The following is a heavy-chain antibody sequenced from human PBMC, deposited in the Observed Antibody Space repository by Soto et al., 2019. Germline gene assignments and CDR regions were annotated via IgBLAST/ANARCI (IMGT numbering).Heavy chain of an antibody. V-gene: IGHV3-21*01. CDR2: ISSSSSYI. Sequence: EVQLVESGGGLVKPGGSLRLSCAASGFTFSSYSMNWVRQAPGKGLEWVSSISSSSSYIYYADSVKGRFTISRDNAKNSLYLQMNSLRAEDTAVYYCARDRGYSYGYFEESRAFDIWGQGTMVTVSS. D-gene: IGHD5-18*01. CDR1: GFTFSSYS. J-gene: IGHJ3*02. CDR3: ARDRGYSYGYFEESRAFDI.